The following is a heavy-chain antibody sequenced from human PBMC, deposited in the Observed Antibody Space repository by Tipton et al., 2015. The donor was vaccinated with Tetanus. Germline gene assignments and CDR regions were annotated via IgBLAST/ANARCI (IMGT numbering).Heavy chain of an antibody. D-gene: IGHD2-2*01. V-gene: IGHV3-30-3*01. CDR3: ARDHGYCSSTSCWYDY. CDR1: GFTFSSYA. J-gene: IGHJ4*02. Sequence: SLRLSCAASGFTFSSYAMHWVRQAPGKGLEWVAVISYDGSNKYYADSVKGRFTISRDNSKNTLYLQMNSLRAEDTAVYYCARDHGYCSSTSCWYDYWGQGTLVTVSS. CDR2: ISYDGSNK.